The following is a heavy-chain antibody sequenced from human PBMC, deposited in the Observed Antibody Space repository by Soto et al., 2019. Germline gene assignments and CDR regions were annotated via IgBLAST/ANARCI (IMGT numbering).Heavy chain of an antibody. Sequence: PSETLSLACTVSGGSISSGNWWSWVRQPPGKGRGWIGEIYHSGSTNYNPSLKSRVTISVDKSKNQFSLKLSSVTAADTAVYYCARRYYDSSGYYRPYDYWGQGTLVT. CDR2: IYHSGST. V-gene: IGHV4-4*02. J-gene: IGHJ4*02. CDR3: ARRYYDSSGYYRPYDY. D-gene: IGHD3-22*01. CDR1: GGSISSGNW.